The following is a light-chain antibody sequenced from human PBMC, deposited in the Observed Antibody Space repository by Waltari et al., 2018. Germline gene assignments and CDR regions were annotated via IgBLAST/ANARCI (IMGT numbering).Light chain of an antibody. CDR2: RSV. CDR3: AAWDDSLHGHWV. J-gene: IGLJ3*02. CDR1: SSNIGDNV. Sequence: QSVLPQPPSASGPPGPRVTISCSVSSSNIGDNVVNWYQPLTGQAPTLLIYRSVQRHSGAPDRFSGSKSGTRASLAISGLQSADEGDYYCAAWDDSLHGHWVFGGGTKVTVL. V-gene: IGLV1-44*01.